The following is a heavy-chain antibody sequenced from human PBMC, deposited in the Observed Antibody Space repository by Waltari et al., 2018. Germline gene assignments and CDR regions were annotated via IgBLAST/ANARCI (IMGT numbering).Heavy chain of an antibody. Sequence: LQESGTGLVKPSGTLSLTRTVSGDSMSGNNWWSWVRQSPEKGLEWIGQSHRSGRTNYNPSLESRATISIDTANNQFSLKLTSTTAADTAVYYCARDRGRGLYLDSWGQGTLVTVSP. V-gene: IGHV4-4*02. CDR1: GDSMSGNNW. CDR3: ARDRGRGLYLDS. J-gene: IGHJ4*02. D-gene: IGHD2-15*01. CDR2: SHRSGRT.